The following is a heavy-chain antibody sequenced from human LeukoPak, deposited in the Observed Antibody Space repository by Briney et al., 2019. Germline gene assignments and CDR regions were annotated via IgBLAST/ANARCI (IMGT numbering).Heavy chain of an antibody. J-gene: IGHJ4*02. CDR3: AKGAYDFLEIAYFDY. D-gene: IGHD3-3*01. CDR2: VIGSSGAT. V-gene: IGHV3-23*01. Sequence: GGSLRLSCAASGFSFTKYAMNWVRQAPGKGLEWVAVVIGSSGATDYADFVKGRFTISRDNSKNTLFLQMNSLRAEDTAIYYCAKGAYDFLEIAYFDYWGQGALVTVSS. CDR1: GFSFTKYA.